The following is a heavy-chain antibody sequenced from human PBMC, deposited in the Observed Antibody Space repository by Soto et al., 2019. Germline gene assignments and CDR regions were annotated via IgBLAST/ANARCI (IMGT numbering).Heavy chain of an antibody. V-gene: IGHV1-69*01. CDR2: IIPIFGTA. CDR3: AGGYYDFWSGYPSESFDY. J-gene: IGHJ4*02. Sequence: QVQLVQSGAEVKKPGSSVKVSCKASGGTFSSYAISWVRQAPGQGLEWMGGIIPIFGTANYAQKFQGSVTITADESTSTAYMELSSLRSEDTAVDYCAGGYYDFWSGYPSESFDYWGQGTLVTVSS. D-gene: IGHD3-3*01. CDR1: GGTFSSYA.